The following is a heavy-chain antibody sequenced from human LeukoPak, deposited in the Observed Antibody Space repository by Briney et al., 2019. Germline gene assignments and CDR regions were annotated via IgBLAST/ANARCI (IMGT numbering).Heavy chain of an antibody. V-gene: IGHV4-59*01. D-gene: IGHD3-22*01. Sequence: PSETLSLTCTVSGGSISSYYWSWIRQPPGKGLEWIGYIYYSGSTNYNPSLKSRVTISVDTSKNQFSLKLSSVTAADTAVYYCARVEGYYDSSGYWQGYYFDYWGQGTLVTVSS. CDR1: GGSISSYY. J-gene: IGHJ4*02. CDR2: IYYSGST. CDR3: ARVEGYYDSSGYWQGYYFDY.